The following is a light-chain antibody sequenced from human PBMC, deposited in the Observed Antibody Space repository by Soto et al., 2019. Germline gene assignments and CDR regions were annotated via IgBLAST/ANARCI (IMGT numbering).Light chain of an antibody. CDR2: GAS. CDR1: QSVNSIF. V-gene: IGKV3-20*01. Sequence: EILLTQSPGTLSLSPGERATLSCRASQSVNSIFLAWYQQKPGQPPRLLIYGASTRAAGIPDRFSGSGSGTDFTLTNSRLEPEDFAVYYCQQYGSSQWTFGQGTKVESK. CDR3: QQYGSSQWT. J-gene: IGKJ1*01.